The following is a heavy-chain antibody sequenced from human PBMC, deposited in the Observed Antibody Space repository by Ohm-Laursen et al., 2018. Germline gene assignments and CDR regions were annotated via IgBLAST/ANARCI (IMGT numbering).Heavy chain of an antibody. CDR1: GFTFSSYE. D-gene: IGHD3-16*01. CDR3: AKVEGYAGAH. J-gene: IGHJ4*02. CDR2: ISTSGSTT. V-gene: IGHV3-48*03. Sequence: SLRLSCTASGFTFSSYEMNWVRQAPGKGLEWVSYISTSGSTTHYADSVKGRFTISRDNAKNSLYLQMNSLRAEDTALYYCAKVEGYAGAHWGQGTLVTVSS.